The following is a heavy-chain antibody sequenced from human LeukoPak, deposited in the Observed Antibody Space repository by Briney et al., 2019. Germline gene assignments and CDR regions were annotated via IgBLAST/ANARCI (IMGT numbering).Heavy chain of an antibody. CDR2: IYPGDSDT. CDR3: ARGYCSGDSCHYYFDY. D-gene: IGHD2-15*01. Sequence: GESLKISCKGSGYSFTSYWIGWVRQMPGKGLEWMGIIYPGDSDTRYSPSFQGQVTISADKSISTAYLQWSSLKASDTAMYYCARGYCSGDSCHYYFDYWGQGTLVTVSS. V-gene: IGHV5-51*01. CDR1: GYSFTSYW. J-gene: IGHJ4*02.